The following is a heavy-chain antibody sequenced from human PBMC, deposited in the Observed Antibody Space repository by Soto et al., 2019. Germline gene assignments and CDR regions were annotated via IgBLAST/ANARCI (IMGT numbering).Heavy chain of an antibody. D-gene: IGHD2-15*01. CDR1: GFTFSNFG. Sequence: QVQLVESGGGVVQPGRSPRLSCAASGFTFSNFGMHWVRQAPGKGLEWVAAISSDGGDKYYSHSVKDRFTVSRDNSRYTLFLQMNSLRVEDTAVYYCVKGSDVARQELDRWGQGILVTVSS. CDR3: VKGSDVARQELDR. CDR2: ISSDGGDK. J-gene: IGHJ5*02. V-gene: IGHV3-30*18.